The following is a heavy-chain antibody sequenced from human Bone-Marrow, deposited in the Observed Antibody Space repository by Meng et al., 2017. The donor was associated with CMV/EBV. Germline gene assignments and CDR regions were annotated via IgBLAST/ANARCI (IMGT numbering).Heavy chain of an antibody. CDR3: ARVYCSSTSCNKSPYGMDV. D-gene: IGHD2-2*02. CDR2: TYYRSKWYN. J-gene: IGHJ6*02. Sequence: SCAISGDSVSSNSAAWNWIRQSPSRGLEWLGRTYYRSKWYNDYAVSVKSRITITPDTSKNQFSLQLNSVTPEDTAVYYCARVYCSSTSCNKSPYGMDVWGQGTTVTVSS. V-gene: IGHV6-1*01. CDR1: GDSVSSNSAA.